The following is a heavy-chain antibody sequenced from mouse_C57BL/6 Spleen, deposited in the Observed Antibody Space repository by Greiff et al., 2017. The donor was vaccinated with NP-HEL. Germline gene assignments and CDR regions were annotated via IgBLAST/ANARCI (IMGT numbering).Heavy chain of an antibody. V-gene: IGHV1-50*01. D-gene: IGHD1-1*01. CDR2: IDPSDSYT. Sequence: QVQLQQPGAELVKPGASVKLSCKASGYTFTSYWMQWVKQRPGQGLEWIGKIDPSDSYTNYNQKFKGKATLTVDTSSSTAYMQLSSLTSEDSAVYYCARGGDGSNWYFDVWGTGTTVTVSS. J-gene: IGHJ1*03. CDR3: ARGGDGSNWYFDV. CDR1: GYTFTSYW.